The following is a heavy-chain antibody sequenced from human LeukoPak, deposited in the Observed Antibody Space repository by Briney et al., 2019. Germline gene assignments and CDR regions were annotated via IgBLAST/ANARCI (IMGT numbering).Heavy chain of an antibody. V-gene: IGHV1-2*02. Sequence: ASVKVSCKVSGYTLTDLSMHWVRQAPGQGLEWMGWINPNSGGTNYAQKFQGRVTMTRDTSISTAYMELSRLRSDDTAVYYCARAALYGDYGGGNWFDPWGQGTLVTVSS. D-gene: IGHD4-17*01. CDR3: ARAALYGDYGGGNWFDP. CDR1: GYTLTDLS. J-gene: IGHJ5*02. CDR2: INPNSGGT.